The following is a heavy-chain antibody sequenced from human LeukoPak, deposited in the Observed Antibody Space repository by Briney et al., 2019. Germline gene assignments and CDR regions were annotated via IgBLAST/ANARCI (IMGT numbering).Heavy chain of an antibody. Sequence: ASVKVSCKASGGTFSSYIISWVRQAPGQGLEWMGIINPSGGSTSYAQKFQGRVTMTRDTSTSTVYMELSSLRSEDTAVYYCARGTSITMIVVVITDFDYWGQGTLVTVSS. J-gene: IGHJ4*02. V-gene: IGHV1-46*01. CDR1: GGTFSSYI. CDR3: ARGTSITMIVVVITDFDY. D-gene: IGHD3-22*01. CDR2: INPSGGST.